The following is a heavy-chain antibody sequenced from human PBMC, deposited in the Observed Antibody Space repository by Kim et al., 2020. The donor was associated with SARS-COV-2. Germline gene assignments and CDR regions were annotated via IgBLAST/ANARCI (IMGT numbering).Heavy chain of an antibody. CDR3: ARDRLGYCSGGSCYGTFDC. V-gene: IGHV4-31*03. Sequence: SETLSLTCTVSGGSISSGGYYWSWIRQHPGKGLEWIGYIYYSGSTYYNPSLKSRVTISVDTSKNQFSLKLSSVTAADTAVYYCARDRLGYCSGGSCYGTFDCWGQGTLVTVSS. J-gene: IGHJ4*02. D-gene: IGHD2-15*01. CDR1: GGSISSGGYY. CDR2: IYYSGST.